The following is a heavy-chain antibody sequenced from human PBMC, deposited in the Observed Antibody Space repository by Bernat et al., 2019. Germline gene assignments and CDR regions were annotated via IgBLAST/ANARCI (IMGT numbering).Heavy chain of an antibody. V-gene: IGHV1-2*06. CDR3: ARVRCSSTSCYFPWFDP. J-gene: IGHJ5*02. Sequence: QVQLVQSGAEVKKPGASVKVSCKASGYTFTGYYMHWVRQAPGQGLEGMGRINPNSGGTNYAQKFQGRVTMTRDTSISTAYMELSRLRSDDTAVYYCARVRCSSTSCYFPWFDPWGQGTLVTVSS. CDR1: GYTFTGYY. CDR2: INPNSGGT. D-gene: IGHD2-2*01.